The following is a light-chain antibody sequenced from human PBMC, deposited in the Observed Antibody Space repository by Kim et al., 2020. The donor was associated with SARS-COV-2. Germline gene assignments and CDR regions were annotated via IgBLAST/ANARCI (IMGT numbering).Light chain of an antibody. J-gene: IGLJ3*02. V-gene: IGLV10-54*01. CDR2: ANN. CDR1: NNNVGNQG. CDR3: SAWDISLSAWV. Sequence: QPATLTCTGNNNNVGNQGAAWLQQHQGHPPKLLFYANNNRPSGISERLSASRSGNTASLTITGLQPEDEADYYCSAWDISLSAWVFGGGTQLTVL.